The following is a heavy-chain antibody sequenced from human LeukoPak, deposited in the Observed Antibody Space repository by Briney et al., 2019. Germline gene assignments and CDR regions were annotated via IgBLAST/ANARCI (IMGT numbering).Heavy chain of an antibody. CDR2: IKQDGSEK. V-gene: IGHV3-7*01. D-gene: IGHD3-10*02. CDR1: GFTFSSYW. CDR3: AELGITMIGGV. J-gene: IGHJ6*04. Sequence: GGSLRLSCAASGFTFSSYWMTWVCQAPGKGLEWVANIKQDGSEKYSVDSVKGRFTISRDNAKNSLHLQMNSLRAEDTAVYYCAELGITMIGGVWGKGTTVTISS.